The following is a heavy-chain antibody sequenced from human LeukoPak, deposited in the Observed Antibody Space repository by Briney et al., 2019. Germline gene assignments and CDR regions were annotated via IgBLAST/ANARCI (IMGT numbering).Heavy chain of an antibody. D-gene: IGHD6-13*01. CDR1: GGSFSSYY. J-gene: IGHJ4*02. CDR2: INHSGST. V-gene: IGHV4-34*01. Sequence: SETLSLTCAVYGGSFSSYYWSWIRQPPGKGLEWIGEINHSGSTNYNPSLKSRVTISVDTSKNQFSLKLSSVTAADTAVYYCARGGQHHDYWGQGTLVTVSS. CDR3: ARGGQHHDY.